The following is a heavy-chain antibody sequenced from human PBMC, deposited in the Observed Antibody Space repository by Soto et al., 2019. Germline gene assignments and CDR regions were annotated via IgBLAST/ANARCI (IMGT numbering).Heavy chain of an antibody. Sequence: QVQLVESGGGVVQPGRSLRLSCAASGFTFSSYAMHWVRQAPGKGLEWVAVISYAGSNKYYADSVKGRFTISRDNTKNXLYLQMNSLRAEATAVYYCARPLWRDDYNWGYFDLWGRGTLVTVSS. CDR1: GFTFSSYA. CDR3: ARPLWRDDYNWGYFDL. J-gene: IGHJ2*01. V-gene: IGHV3-30-3*01. CDR2: ISYAGSNK. D-gene: IGHD4-4*01.